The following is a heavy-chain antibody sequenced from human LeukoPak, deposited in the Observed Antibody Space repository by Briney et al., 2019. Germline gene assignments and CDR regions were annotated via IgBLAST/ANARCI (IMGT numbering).Heavy chain of an antibody. V-gene: IGHV3-7*01. CDR3: ARVIVGASKWFDP. J-gene: IGHJ5*02. CDR2: IKQDGSEK. D-gene: IGHD1-26*01. CDR1: GFTFSSYW. Sequence: GGSLRLSCAASGFTFSSYWMSWVRQAPGKGLEWVANIKQDGSEKYYVDSVKGRFTISRDNAKNSLYLQMNSLRAEDTAVYYCARVIVGASKWFDPWGQGTLVTVSS.